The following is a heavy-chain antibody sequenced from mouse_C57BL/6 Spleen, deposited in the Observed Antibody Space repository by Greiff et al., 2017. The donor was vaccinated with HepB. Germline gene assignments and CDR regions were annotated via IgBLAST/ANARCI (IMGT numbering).Heavy chain of an antibody. Sequence: VQLQQSGPELVKPGASVKISCKASGYSFTGYYMNWVKQSPEKSLEWIGEINPSTGGTTYNQKFKAKATLTVDKSSSTAYMQLKSLTSEDSAVYYCARSLPYYCDYWGQGTTLTVSS. V-gene: IGHV1-42*01. CDR3: ARSLPYYCDY. CDR1: GYSFTGYY. CDR2: INPSTGGT. J-gene: IGHJ2*01.